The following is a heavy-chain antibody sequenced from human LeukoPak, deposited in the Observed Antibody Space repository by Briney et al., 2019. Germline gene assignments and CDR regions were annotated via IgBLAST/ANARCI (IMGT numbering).Heavy chain of an antibody. CDR1: GFTFSSYS. Sequence: GGSLRLSCAASGFTFSSYSMNWVRQAPGEGREGVSYISSSSSTIYYADSVKGRFTISRDNAKNSLYLQMNSLRAEDTAVYYCARDHRRAYCGGDCASGYFDYWGQGTLVTVSS. D-gene: IGHD2-21*02. V-gene: IGHV3-48*04. J-gene: IGHJ4*02. CDR3: ARDHRRAYCGGDCASGYFDY. CDR2: ISSSSSTI.